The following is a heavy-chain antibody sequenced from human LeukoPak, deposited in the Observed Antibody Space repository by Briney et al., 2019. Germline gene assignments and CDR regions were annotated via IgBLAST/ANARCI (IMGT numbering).Heavy chain of an antibody. CDR1: GFTFSSYW. CDR3: ASRGITGTTTPRYYYYGMDV. V-gene: IGHV3-21*04. J-gene: IGHJ6*02. D-gene: IGHD1-7*01. Sequence: GGSLRLSCAASGFTFSSYWMNWVRQAPGKGLEWVSSISSSSSYIYYADSVKGRFTISRDNAKNSLYLQMNSLRAEDTAVYYCASRGITGTTTPRYYYYGMDVWGQGTTVTVSS. CDR2: ISSSSSYI.